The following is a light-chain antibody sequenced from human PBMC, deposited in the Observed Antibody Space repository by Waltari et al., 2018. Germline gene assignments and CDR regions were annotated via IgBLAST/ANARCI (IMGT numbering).Light chain of an antibody. CDR2: DAS. V-gene: IGKV3-11*01. J-gene: IGKJ5*01. CDR1: QSVGGN. CDR3: QQRRTWPSIT. Sequence: EIVLTQSPATLSLSPGQRGTLSYRASQSVGGNLAWYQQKPGQAPRLLIYDASNRATGIPARFSGSGSGTDFTLTISSLEPEDFAVYYCQQRRTWPSITFGQGTRLEI.